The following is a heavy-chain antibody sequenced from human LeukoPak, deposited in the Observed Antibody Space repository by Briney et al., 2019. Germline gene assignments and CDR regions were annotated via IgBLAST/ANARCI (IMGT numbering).Heavy chain of an antibody. Sequence: SETLSLTCTVSGGSISSYYWSWIRQPPGQGLERIGYVYYSGSTNYNPSLKSRVTISVDTSKNQFSLKLSSVTAADTAVYYCARASRGFGELYRPYNWFDPWGQGTLVTVSS. CDR3: ARASRGFGELYRPYNWFDP. CDR1: GGSISSYY. J-gene: IGHJ5*02. V-gene: IGHV4-59*01. D-gene: IGHD3-10*01. CDR2: VYYSGST.